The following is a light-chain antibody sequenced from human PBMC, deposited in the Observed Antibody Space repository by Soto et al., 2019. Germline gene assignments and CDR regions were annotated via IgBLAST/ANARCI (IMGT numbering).Light chain of an antibody. CDR3: RQSHNAPLT. CDR1: QNINSY. Sequence: DIRMTQSPSSLSASVGDRVTLTCRASQNINSYLNWYQHKPGRAPKVLVYGATNLPSGVPSRFSGSGSGTEFTFTISSLQPEDFATYYCRQSHNAPLTFGGGTMGE. CDR2: GAT. J-gene: IGKJ4*01. V-gene: IGKV1-39*01.